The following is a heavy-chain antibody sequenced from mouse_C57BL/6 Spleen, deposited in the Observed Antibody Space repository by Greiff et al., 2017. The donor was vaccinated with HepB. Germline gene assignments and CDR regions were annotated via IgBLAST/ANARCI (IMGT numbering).Heavy chain of an antibody. CDR3: ARRAITTVVAYYFDY. D-gene: IGHD1-1*01. J-gene: IGHJ2*01. CDR1: GYAFSSYW. Sequence: VQLQQSGAELVKPGASVKISCKASGYAFSSYWMNWVKQRPGKGLEWIGQIYPGDGDTNYNGKFKGKATLTADKSSSTAYMQLSSLTSEDSAVYFCARRAITTVVAYYFDYWGQGTTLTVSS. CDR2: IYPGDGDT. V-gene: IGHV1-80*01.